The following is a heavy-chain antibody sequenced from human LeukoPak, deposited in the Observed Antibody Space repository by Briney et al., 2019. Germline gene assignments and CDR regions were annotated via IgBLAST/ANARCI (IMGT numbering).Heavy chain of an antibody. J-gene: IGHJ5*02. CDR3: ARANYGANSWFDP. V-gene: IGHV4-31*03. CDR1: GGSVNSGDYY. CDR2: IYYSGST. Sequence: SETLSLTCTVSGGSVNSGDYYWSWIRQHPGKGLEWIGYIYYSGSTYYNPSLKSRLTISVDTSKNHFSLKLSSVTAADTAVYYCARANYGANSWFDPWGQGTLVTVSS. D-gene: IGHD4-23*01.